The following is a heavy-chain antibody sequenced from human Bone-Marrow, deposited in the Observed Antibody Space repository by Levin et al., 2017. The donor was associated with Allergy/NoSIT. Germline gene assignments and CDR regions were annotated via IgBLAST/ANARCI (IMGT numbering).Heavy chain of an antibody. D-gene: IGHD3-16*01. CDR3: VRQLSVGGP. Sequence: GGSLRLSCAASGFSLENYWMHWVREAPGKGLVWVSVINSAGTTTNYADSVKGRFTISRDNAKNTLFLQMSSLRVEDTAVYYCVRQLSVGGPWGQGTPVTVSS. CDR2: INSAGTTT. CDR1: GFSLENYW. J-gene: IGHJ5*02. V-gene: IGHV3-74*01.